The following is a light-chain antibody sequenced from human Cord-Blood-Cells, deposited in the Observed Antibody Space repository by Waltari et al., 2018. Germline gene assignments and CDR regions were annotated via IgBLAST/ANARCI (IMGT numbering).Light chain of an antibody. CDR3: CSYAGSSTWV. J-gene: IGLJ3*02. V-gene: IGLV2-23*01. CDR1: SSDVGSYNL. CDR2: EGS. Sequence: QSALTQPASVSGSPGQSITLSCPGTSSDVGSYNLVSWYQQRPGKAPKLMIYEGSKRPSGVSNRFAGSKSGNTASLTSSGLQAEDEADYYCCSYAGSSTWVFGGGTKLTVL.